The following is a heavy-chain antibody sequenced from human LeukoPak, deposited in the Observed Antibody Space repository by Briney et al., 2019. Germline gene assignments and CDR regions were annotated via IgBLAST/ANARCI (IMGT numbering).Heavy chain of an antibody. CDR1: GFTFSSYA. D-gene: IGHD1-26*01. CDR3: AKDSTEPWRWELPVFFDY. Sequence: GGSLRLSCAASGFTFSSYAMSWVRQAPGKGLEWVSAISGSGGSTYYADSVKGRFTISRDNSKNTLDLQMNSLRAEDTAVYYCAKDSTEPWRWELPVFFDYWGQGTLVTVSS. CDR2: ISGSGGST. J-gene: IGHJ4*02. V-gene: IGHV3-23*01.